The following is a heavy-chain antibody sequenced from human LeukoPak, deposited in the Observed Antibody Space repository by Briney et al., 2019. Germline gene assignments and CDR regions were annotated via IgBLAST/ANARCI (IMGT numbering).Heavy chain of an antibody. CDR1: GGTFSSYA. J-gene: IGHJ4*02. V-gene: IGHV1-69*13. CDR2: LIPIFGTA. CDR3: ARDRWDGDYVRGGFDY. Sequence: ASVKVSCKASGGTFSSYAISWVRQAPGQGLEWMGGLIPIFGTANYAQKFQGRVTITADESTSTAYMELSSLRSEDTAVYYCARDRWDGDYVRGGFDYWGQGTLVTVSS. D-gene: IGHD4-17*01.